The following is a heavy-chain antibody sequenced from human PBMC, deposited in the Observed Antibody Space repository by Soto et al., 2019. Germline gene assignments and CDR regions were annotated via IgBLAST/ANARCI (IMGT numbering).Heavy chain of an antibody. CDR1: GGPFSGYY. V-gene: IGHV4-34*01. J-gene: IGHJ6*04. D-gene: IGHD3-10*01. Sequence: PSETLSLTCAVCGGPFSGYYWSWIRQPPGKGLEWIGEINHSGSTNYNPSLKSRVTISVDTSKNQFSLKLSSVTAADTAVYYCARVSGIYYYGMDVWGKGTTVP. CDR2: INHSGST. CDR3: ARVSGIYYYGMDV.